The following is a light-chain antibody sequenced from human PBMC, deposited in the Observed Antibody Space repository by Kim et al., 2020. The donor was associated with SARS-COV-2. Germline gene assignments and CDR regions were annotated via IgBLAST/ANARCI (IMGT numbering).Light chain of an antibody. CDR2: GAS. Sequence: SPGERATLSCRASQSVSSSYLAWYQQKPGQAPRLLIYGASSRATGIPDRFSGSGSGTDFTLTISRLEPEDFAVYYCQQYGSSLYTFGQGTKLEIK. CDR1: QSVSSSY. V-gene: IGKV3-20*01. CDR3: QQYGSSLYT. J-gene: IGKJ2*01.